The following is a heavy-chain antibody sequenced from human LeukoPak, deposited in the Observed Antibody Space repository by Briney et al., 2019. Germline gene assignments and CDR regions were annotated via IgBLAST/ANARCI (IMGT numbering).Heavy chain of an antibody. D-gene: IGHD6-13*01. CDR1: GFTFSSYS. CDR3: ARDATTAVGWVYMDV. V-gene: IGHV3-48*01. J-gene: IGHJ6*03. CDR2: ISSSSSTI. Sequence: PGGSLRLSCAASGFTFSSYSMNWVRQAPGKGLGWVSYISSSSSTIYYADSVKGRFTITRDNAKNSLYLQMSSLTAEDTGLYYCARDATTAVGWVYMDVWGKGTTVTISS.